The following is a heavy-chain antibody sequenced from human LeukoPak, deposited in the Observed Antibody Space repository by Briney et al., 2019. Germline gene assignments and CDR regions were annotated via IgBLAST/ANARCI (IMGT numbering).Heavy chain of an antibody. CDR3: ASEETTNGGWTPNY. CDR1: GFTFSSYW. D-gene: IGHD6-19*01. V-gene: IGHV3-7*02. J-gene: IGHJ4*02. CDR2: IKQDGSEK. Sequence: GALRLSCAASGFTFSSYWMSWVRQAPGKGLEWVGNIKQDGSEKYYVDSVKGRFTISRDNAKNSLYLQMNSLRAEDTAVYYCASEETTNGGWTPNYWGQGTLVTVSS.